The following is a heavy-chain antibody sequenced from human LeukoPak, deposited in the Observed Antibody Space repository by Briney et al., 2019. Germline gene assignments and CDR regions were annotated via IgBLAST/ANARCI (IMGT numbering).Heavy chain of an antibody. J-gene: IGHJ6*04. V-gene: IGHV3-23*01. CDR1: GFTFSSFG. CDR3: AELGITMIGGV. Sequence: PGGSLRLSCAASGFTFSSFGVSWVRQAPGKGLEWVSAISSTGGTAYYADSVKGRFTISRDNSKNTLYLQMNSLRAEDTAVYYCAELGITMIGGVWGKGTTVTISS. CDR2: ISSTGGTA. D-gene: IGHD3-10*02.